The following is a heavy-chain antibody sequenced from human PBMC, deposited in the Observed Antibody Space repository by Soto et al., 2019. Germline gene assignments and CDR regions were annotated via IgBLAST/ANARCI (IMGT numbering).Heavy chain of an antibody. J-gene: IGHJ6*03. V-gene: IGHV4-34*04. CDR1: GGSLSDYY. CDR2: INHSGST. CDR3: ARPPIKYCSSISCSPDYNYYMDV. Sequence: QVQLQQWGAGLLKPSGTLSLPCGVSGGSLSDYYWSWIRQPPGKGLEWIGEINHSGSTNLNPSLKSRATISVDMSKNQFSLTLSSVTAADTALYYCARPPIKYCSSISCSPDYNYYMDVWGTGTAVTVSS. D-gene: IGHD2-2*01.